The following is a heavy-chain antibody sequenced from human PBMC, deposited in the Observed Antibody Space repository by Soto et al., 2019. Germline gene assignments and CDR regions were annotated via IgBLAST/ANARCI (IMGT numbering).Heavy chain of an antibody. J-gene: IGHJ2*01. CDR3: AKRRGQQLENWQFDV. D-gene: IGHD1-1*01. V-gene: IGHV3-23*01. CDR1: GFSFSDRA. CDR2: ISSDGGGT. Sequence: EVQLLESGGGLVQPGGSLRLSCVASGFSFSDRAMAWVRQAPGKGLEWVSDISSDGGGTFYAESVKGRFTISRDNVKKTVHLQMNRLRDEDTATYYCAKRRGQQLENWQFDVWGRGSLVSVAS.